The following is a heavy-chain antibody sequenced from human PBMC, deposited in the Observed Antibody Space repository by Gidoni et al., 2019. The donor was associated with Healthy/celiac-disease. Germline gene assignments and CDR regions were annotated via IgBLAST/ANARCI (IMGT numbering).Heavy chain of an antibody. CDR1: GFSLSNARMG. CDR3: ARILHTAMVTDY. Sequence: QVTLKESGPVLVNPTETLTLTCTVSGFSLSNARMGVSWIRQPPGKALEWLAHMFSNDEKAYSTSLKSRLTISKDTSKSQVVLTMTNMDPVDTATYYCARILHTAMVTDYWGQGTLVTVSS. CDR2: MFSNDEK. J-gene: IGHJ4*02. V-gene: IGHV2-26*01. D-gene: IGHD5-18*01.